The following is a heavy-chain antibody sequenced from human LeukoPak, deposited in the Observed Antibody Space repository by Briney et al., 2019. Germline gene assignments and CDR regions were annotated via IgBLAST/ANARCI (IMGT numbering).Heavy chain of an antibody. J-gene: IGHJ4*02. D-gene: IGHD4-23*01. CDR2: IVVGSGNT. Sequence: SVKVSCKASGFTFTISAVQWVRQARGQRLEWIEWIVVGSGNTNYAQKFQERVTITRDMSTSTAYMELSSLRSEDTAVYYCAALDYGGNPVYFDYWGQGTLVTVSS. CDR1: GFTFTISA. V-gene: IGHV1-58*01. CDR3: AALDYGGNPVYFDY.